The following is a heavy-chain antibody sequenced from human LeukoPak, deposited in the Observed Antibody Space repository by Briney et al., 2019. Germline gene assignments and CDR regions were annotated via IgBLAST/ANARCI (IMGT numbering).Heavy chain of an antibody. J-gene: IGHJ4*02. D-gene: IGHD5-18*01. V-gene: IGHV3-23*01. CDR2: INGRGDST. CDR1: GFTFTIYA. CDR3: AKSPTRGYSYGPIDY. Sequence: GGSLRLSCAASGFTFTIYAMTWVRQAPGKGLEWVSSINGRGDSTYYADSVKGRFTISRDNSKNTLYLQMNSLRAEDTAVYYCAKSPTRGYSYGPIDYWGQGTLVTVSS.